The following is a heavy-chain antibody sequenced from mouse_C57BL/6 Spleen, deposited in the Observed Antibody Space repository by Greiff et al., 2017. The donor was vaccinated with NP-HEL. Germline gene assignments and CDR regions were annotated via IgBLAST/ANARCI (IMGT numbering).Heavy chain of an antibody. Sequence: EVQLQQSVAELVRPGASVKLSCTASGFNIKNNYMHWVKQRPEQGLEWIGRIDPANGNTKYAPKFQGKATITADTSSNTAYLQLSSLTSEDTAIYYCASSGSLDYWGQGTTLTVSS. CDR3: ASSGSLDY. CDR2: IDPANGNT. J-gene: IGHJ2*01. V-gene: IGHV14-3*01. D-gene: IGHD1-3*01. CDR1: GFNIKNNY.